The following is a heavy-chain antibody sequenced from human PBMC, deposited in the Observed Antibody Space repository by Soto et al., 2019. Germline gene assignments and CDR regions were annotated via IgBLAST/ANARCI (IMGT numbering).Heavy chain of an antibody. D-gene: IGHD3-22*01. CDR2: ISTYNGNT. Sequence: QVQLVQSGAEVKKPGASVKVSCKASGYTFITYGVSWVRQAPGQGLDWLGRISTYNGNTRYAERLQGRVTMTTDTTTNTAYMELRNLRSDDTAVYYCARGPTEYYDNSANYFLDYWGQGTLVTVSS. CDR3: ARGPTEYYDNSANYFLDY. V-gene: IGHV1-18*01. CDR1: GYTFITYG. J-gene: IGHJ4*02.